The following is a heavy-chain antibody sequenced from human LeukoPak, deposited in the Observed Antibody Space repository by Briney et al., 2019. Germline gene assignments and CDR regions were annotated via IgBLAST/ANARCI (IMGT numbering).Heavy chain of an antibody. J-gene: IGHJ4*02. D-gene: IGHD3-22*01. CDR1: GGSFSGYY. CDR2: IYYSEST. CDR3: AKTFYYDNTGYYSPPPPFDN. Sequence: PSETLSLTCAVYGGSFSGYYWSWIRQPPGKGLEWIGIIYYSESTYYNPSLKSRVTISVDTSKNQFSLKLRSVTAADTAVYYCAKTFYYDNTGYYSPPPPFDNWGQGTLVTVSS. V-gene: IGHV4-34*01.